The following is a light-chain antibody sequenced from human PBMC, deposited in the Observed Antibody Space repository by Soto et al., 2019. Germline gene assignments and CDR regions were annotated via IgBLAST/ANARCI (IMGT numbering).Light chain of an antibody. CDR1: QSVSSN. CDR3: QQYGSSPRT. V-gene: IGKV3-15*01. CDR2: SAS. J-gene: IGKJ1*01. Sequence: EIVITPSPATLSVSPGERAPLSFRASQSVSSNLAWYRQKPGQAPRLLIYSASTRATGIPSRFSGSGSGTDFTLTISRLEPEDFAVYYCQQYGSSPRTFGQGTKVDIK.